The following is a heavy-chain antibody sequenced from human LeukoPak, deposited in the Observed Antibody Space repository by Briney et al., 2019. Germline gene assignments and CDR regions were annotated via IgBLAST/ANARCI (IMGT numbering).Heavy chain of an antibody. CDR1: GFTFSDYY. CDR2: ISSSGSTI. V-gene: IGHV3-11*01. D-gene: IGHD3-10*01. CDR3: ARSAYYYGSGSYFDAFDI. J-gene: IGHJ3*02. Sequence: GESLRLSCAASGFTFSDYYMSWIRQAPGKGLEWISYISSSGSTIYYADSVKGRFTISRDNAKNSLYLQMNSLRAEDTAVYYCARSAYYYGSGSYFDAFDIWGQGTMVTVSS.